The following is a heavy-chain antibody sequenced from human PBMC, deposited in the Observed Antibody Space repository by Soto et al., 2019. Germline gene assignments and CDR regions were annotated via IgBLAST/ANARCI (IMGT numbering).Heavy chain of an antibody. Sequence: PGGSLRLSCAASGFTFSDYYMSWIRQAPGKGLEWVSYISSSGSTIYYADSVKGRFTISRDNAKNSLYLQMNSLRAEDTAVYNCARSHLYYDSIGYPDYWGQGALVTVSS. CDR3: ARSHLYYDSIGYPDY. CDR2: ISSSGSTI. V-gene: IGHV3-11*01. CDR1: GFTFSDYY. J-gene: IGHJ4*02. D-gene: IGHD3-22*01.